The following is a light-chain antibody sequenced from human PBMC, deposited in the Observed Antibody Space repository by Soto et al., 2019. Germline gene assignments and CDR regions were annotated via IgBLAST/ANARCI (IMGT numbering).Light chain of an antibody. J-gene: IGKJ1*01. Sequence: IVMTQSPATLSVSPGERATLSCRASQSVDDNLAWYQQKPGQAPRLLIYGASTRATGIPARFSGSGSGTEFTLTISGLQSEDFAVYYCQQYQNSPRTFGQGTKVDIK. V-gene: IGKV3-15*01. CDR1: QSVDDN. CDR2: GAS. CDR3: QQYQNSPRT.